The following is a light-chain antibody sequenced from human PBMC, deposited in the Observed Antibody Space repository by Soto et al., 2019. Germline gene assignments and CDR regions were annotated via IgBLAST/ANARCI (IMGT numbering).Light chain of an antibody. CDR2: GAS. CDR1: QSVSSN. CDR3: QQYNNWPPSWT. J-gene: IGKJ1*01. Sequence: EIVMTQSPATLSGSPGERATLSCRASQSVSSNLAWYQQKPGQAPRLLIYGASTRATGIPARFSGSGSGTEFTLTISSLQSEDFAVYYCQQYNNWPPSWTFGQGTKVDIK. V-gene: IGKV3-15*01.